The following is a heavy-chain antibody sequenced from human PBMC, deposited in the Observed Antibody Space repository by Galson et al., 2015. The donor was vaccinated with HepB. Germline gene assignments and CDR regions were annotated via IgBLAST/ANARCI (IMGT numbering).Heavy chain of an antibody. V-gene: IGHV3-7*01. Sequence: SLRLSCAASGFTFSSYWMSWVRQAPGKGLEWVANIKQDGSEKYYVDSVKGRFTISRDNAKNSLYLQVNSLRAEDTAVYYCARDRFMPGDIVVVPAAIPSNWFDPWGQGTLVTVSS. CDR1: GFTFSSYW. CDR3: ARDRFMPGDIVVVPAAIPSNWFDP. CDR2: IKQDGSEK. J-gene: IGHJ5*02. D-gene: IGHD2-2*02.